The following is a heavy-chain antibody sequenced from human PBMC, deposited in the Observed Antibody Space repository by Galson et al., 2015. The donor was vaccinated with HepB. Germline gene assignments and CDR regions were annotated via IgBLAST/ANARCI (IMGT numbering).Heavy chain of an antibody. CDR3: AKGDRDGGPYYLDY. CDR1: GFTFSNAW. Sequence: SLRLSCAASGFTFSNAWMSWVRQAPGKGLEWVSAITGDGGIAGYADSVRGRFTISRDNSKNTLYLQMNSLRAEDTAVFYCAKGDRDGGPYYLDYWGQGILVTVSS. V-gene: IGHV3-23*01. CDR2: ITGDGGIA. J-gene: IGHJ4*02. D-gene: IGHD5-24*01.